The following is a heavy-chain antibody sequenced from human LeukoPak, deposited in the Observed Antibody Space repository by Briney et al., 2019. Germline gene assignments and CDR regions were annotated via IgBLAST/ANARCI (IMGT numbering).Heavy chain of an antibody. V-gene: IGHV4-59*08. CDR3: ARSTGFDWFLYGMDA. CDR1: GGSISSYY. J-gene: IGHJ6*02. D-gene: IGHD3-9*01. CDR2: IYYSGST. Sequence: SETLSLTCTVSGGSISSYYWSWIRQPPGKGLEWIGYIYYSGSTNYNPSLKSRVTISVDTSKNQFSLKLSSVTAADTAVYYCARSTGFDWFLYGMDAWGQGTTVTVSS.